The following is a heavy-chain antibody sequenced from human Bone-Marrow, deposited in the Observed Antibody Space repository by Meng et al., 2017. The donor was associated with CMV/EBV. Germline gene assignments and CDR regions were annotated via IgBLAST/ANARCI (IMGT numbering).Heavy chain of an antibody. J-gene: IGHJ6*02. V-gene: IGHV3-48*04. D-gene: IGHD5-12*01. CDR3: ARERYSGYDLILFYYYGMDV. Sequence: GESLKIPFAASGFTLSSYNMNWVRQAPGKGLEWVSYISSSSSAIYYADSVKGRFTISRDNAKNSLYLQMNSLRAEDTAVYYCARERYSGYDLILFYYYGMDVWGQGTTVTVSS. CDR2: ISSSSSAI. CDR1: GFTLSSYN.